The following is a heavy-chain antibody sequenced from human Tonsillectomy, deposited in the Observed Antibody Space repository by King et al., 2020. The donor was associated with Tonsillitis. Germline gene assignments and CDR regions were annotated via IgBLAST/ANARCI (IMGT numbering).Heavy chain of an antibody. CDR2: MKQDGSEK. V-gene: IGHV3-7*01. J-gene: IGHJ6*02. D-gene: IGHD2-15*01. CDR1: VFNFSAYW. CDR3: ARDSGYCSGGSCPAWGLDV. Sequence: EVQLVESGGGLVQPGGSLRLSCAASVFNFSAYWITWVRQAPGKGLDWGANMKQDGSEKYDVDSVKGRFPISRDNAKNSLYLQTDSLRVEDKAVYYCARDSGYCSGGSCPAWGLDVWGQGTTVTVSS.